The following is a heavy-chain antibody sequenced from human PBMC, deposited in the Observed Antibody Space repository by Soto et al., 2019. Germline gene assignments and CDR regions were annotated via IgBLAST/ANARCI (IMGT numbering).Heavy chain of an antibody. V-gene: IGHV1-3*01. CDR1: GYTFTSYA. J-gene: IGHJ4*02. Sequence: ASVKVSCKASGYTFTSYAMHWVRQAPGQRLEWMGWINAGNGNTKYSQKFQGRVTITRDTSASTAYMELSSLRSEDTAVYYCASTRDYYGSGSYYIPPPYFDYWGQGTLVTVSS. CDR2: INAGNGNT. CDR3: ASTRDYYGSGSYYIPPPYFDY. D-gene: IGHD3-10*01.